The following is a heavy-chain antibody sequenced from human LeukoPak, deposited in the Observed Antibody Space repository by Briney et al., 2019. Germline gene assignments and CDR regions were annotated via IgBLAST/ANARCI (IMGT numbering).Heavy chain of an antibody. D-gene: IGHD5-12*01. CDR3: ATVLGGGYELDY. CDR1: GYTLTELS. V-gene: IGHV1-24*01. CDR2: FDPEDGET. J-gene: IGHJ4*02. Sequence: ASVKVSCKASGYTLTELSMHWVRQAPGKGLEWMGGFDPEDGETIYAQKFQGRVTMTEDTSTDTAYMELSSLRSEDTAVYYCATVLGGGYELDYWGQGTLVTVSS.